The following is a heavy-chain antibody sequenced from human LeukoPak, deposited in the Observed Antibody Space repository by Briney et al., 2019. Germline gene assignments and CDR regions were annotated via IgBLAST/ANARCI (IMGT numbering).Heavy chain of an antibody. CDR3: AKDRSGWYSDY. D-gene: IGHD6-19*01. J-gene: IGHJ4*02. CDR1: GITSGSFS. V-gene: IGHV3-23*01. Sequence: GGSLRPSCAASGITSGSFSIGWVRHAPGKGLGWVSSIRAGGGVIYYAASVKGRFTIPRENSTNSLYLQLNSLRAEDTAVYYCAKDRSGWYSDYWGQGTLVTVSS. CDR2: IRAGGGVI.